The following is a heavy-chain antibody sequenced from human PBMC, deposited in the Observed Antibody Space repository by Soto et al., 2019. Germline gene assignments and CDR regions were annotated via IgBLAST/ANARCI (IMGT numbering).Heavy chain of an antibody. J-gene: IGHJ4*02. CDR1: GYTFTSYA. V-gene: IGHV1-3*01. D-gene: IGHD1-20*01. CDR3: AMTITGTKDRWLGSFDY. Sequence: ASVKVSCKASGYTFTSYAMHWVRQAPGQRLEWMGWINAGNGNTKYSQKFQGRVTITRDTSASTAYMELSSLRSEDTAVYYCAMTITGTKDRWLGSFDYWGQGTLVTVSS. CDR2: INAGNGNT.